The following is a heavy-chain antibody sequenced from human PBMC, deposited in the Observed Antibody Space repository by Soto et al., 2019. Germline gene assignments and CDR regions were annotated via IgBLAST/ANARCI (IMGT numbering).Heavy chain of an antibody. J-gene: IGHJ1*01. CDR3: ARDRSADRFVQYFQH. V-gene: IGHV3-21*01. Sequence: PGGSLRLSCAASGFTFSRYSMNWVRQAPGKGLEWVSSISSTTNYIYYADSMKGRFTVSRENAQNSLYLQMNSLTSEDTAVYYCARDRSADRFVQYFQHWGPGTLITVSS. CDR1: GFTFSRYS. CDR2: ISSTTNYI. D-gene: IGHD6-19*01.